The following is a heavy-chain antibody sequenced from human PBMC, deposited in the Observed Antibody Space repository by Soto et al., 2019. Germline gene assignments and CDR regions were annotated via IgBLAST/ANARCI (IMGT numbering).Heavy chain of an antibody. J-gene: IGHJ6*02. CDR1: GFTFDDYA. V-gene: IGHV3-9*01. Sequence: EVQLVESGGGLVQPGRSLRLSCAASGFTFDDYAMHWVRQAPGKGLEWVSGISWNSGSIGYADSVKGRFTISRDNAKSPLYLQMNSLRAEDTALYYGAQAAIPMVRGVISYYGMDVCGQGTTVTVSS. D-gene: IGHD3-10*01. CDR2: ISWNSGSI. CDR3: AQAAIPMVRGVISYYGMDV.